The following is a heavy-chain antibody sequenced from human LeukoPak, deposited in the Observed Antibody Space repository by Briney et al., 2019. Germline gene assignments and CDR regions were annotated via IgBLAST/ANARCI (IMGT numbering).Heavy chain of an antibody. CDR2: IYYSGST. D-gene: IGHD3-22*01. J-gene: IGHJ4*02. V-gene: IGHV4-39*07. CDR3: ARAHDSSGYYYSIYYFDY. Sequence: SETLSLTCTVSGGSISSSSYYWGWIRQPPGKGLEWIGSIYYSGSTYYNPSLKSRITISVDTSKNQFSLKLSSVTAADTAVYYCARAHDSSGYYYSIYYFDYWGQGTLVTVSS. CDR1: GGSISSSSYY.